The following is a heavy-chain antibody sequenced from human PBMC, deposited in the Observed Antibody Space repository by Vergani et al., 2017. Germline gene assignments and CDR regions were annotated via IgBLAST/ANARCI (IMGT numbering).Heavy chain of an antibody. CDR2: INHSGST. D-gene: IGHD6-13*01. Sequence: QVQLQQWGAGLLKPSETLSLTCAVYGGSFSGYYWSWIRQPPGKGLEWIGEINHSGSTNYNPSLKSRVTISVDTSKNKFSLKLSSVTAADTAVYYCARGQLREPNKLSGTVFDYWGQGTLVTVSS. V-gene: IGHV4-34*01. CDR3: ARGQLREPNKLSGTVFDY. J-gene: IGHJ4*02. CDR1: GGSFSGYY.